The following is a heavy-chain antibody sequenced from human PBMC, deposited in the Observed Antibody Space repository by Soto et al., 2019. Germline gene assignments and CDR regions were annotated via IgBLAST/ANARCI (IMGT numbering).Heavy chain of an antibody. Sequence: QVQLVESGGGVVQPGRSLRLSCAASGFIFSSYGMHWVRQAPGKGLEWVAVISYDGSSKYYADSVKGRFTISRDNSENTLHLQMNSLRAEDTAMYYCAKGGEYQLLRIYFDYWGQGTPATVSS. CDR3: AKGGEYQLLRIYFDY. CDR2: ISYDGSSK. J-gene: IGHJ4*02. V-gene: IGHV3-30*18. CDR1: GFIFSSYG. D-gene: IGHD2-2*01.